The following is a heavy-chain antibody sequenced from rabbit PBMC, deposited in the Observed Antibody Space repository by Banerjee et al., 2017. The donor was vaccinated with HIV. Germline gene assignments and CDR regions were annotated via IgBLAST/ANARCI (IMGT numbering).Heavy chain of an antibody. CDR1: GFSFSTSYW. J-gene: IGHJ4*01. D-gene: IGHD4-1*01. V-gene: IGHV1S45*01. CDR3: ARLYDSSAWYFDL. CDR2: IYTDGGVT. Sequence: QQQLEESGGDLVKPGASLTLTCTASGFSFSTSYWICWVRQAPGKGLEWIACIYTDGGVTYYASWAKGRFTISKTSSTTVTLQMTSLTAADTATYFCARLYDSSAWYFDLWGPGTLVTVS.